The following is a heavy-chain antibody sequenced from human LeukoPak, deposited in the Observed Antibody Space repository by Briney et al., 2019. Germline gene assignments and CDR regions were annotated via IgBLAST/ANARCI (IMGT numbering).Heavy chain of an antibody. J-gene: IGHJ6*03. CDR3: ARAVSTAAGGYYMDV. CDR1: GYTFTTYG. D-gene: IGHD2-2*01. CDR2: ISTYNGNT. V-gene: IGHV1-18*01. Sequence: ASVKVTCKASGYTFTTYGISWVRPAPGQGLEWMGWISTYNGNTNYAQKLQGRVTMTTDTSTNTGYMELRSLRSDDTAVYYCARAVSTAAGGYYMDVWGKGTTVTVSS.